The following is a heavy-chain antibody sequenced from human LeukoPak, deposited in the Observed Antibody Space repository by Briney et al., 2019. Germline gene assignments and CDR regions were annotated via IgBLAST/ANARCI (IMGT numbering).Heavy chain of an antibody. D-gene: IGHD3-16*01. CDR3: AHLGPLTWGPDY. CDR2: IYWDDDK. J-gene: IGHJ4*02. Sequence: SGPTLVKPTQTLTLTCTFSGFSLSTSGVGVGWIRQPPGKALEWLAPIYWDDDKRYSPSLKSRLTITKDTSKNQVVLTMTNMDPVDTATYYCAHLGPLTWGPDYWGQGTLVTVSS. V-gene: IGHV2-5*02. CDR1: GFSLSTSGVG.